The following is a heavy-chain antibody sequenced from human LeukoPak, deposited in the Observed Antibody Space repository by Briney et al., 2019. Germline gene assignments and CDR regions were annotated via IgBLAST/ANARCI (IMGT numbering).Heavy chain of an antibody. J-gene: IGHJ4*02. D-gene: IGHD2-2*01. Sequence: PGGSLRLSCAASGFTFTTFTMNWVRQAPGKGLEWVSSISTSNTFIYYADSVKGRFTISRDNAKNSLYLQMNSLRAEDTAVYYCARDRWGYCSSTSCRDFDYWGQGTLVTVSS. CDR3: ARDRWGYCSSTSCRDFDY. CDR1: GFTFTTFT. V-gene: IGHV3-21*01. CDR2: ISTSNTFI.